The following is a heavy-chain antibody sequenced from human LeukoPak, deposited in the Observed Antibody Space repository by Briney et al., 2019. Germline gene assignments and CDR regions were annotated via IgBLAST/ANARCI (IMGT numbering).Heavy chain of an antibody. D-gene: IGHD6-13*01. V-gene: IGHV3-64*01. Sequence: GGSLRLSCAASGFTFSSYAMHWVRQAPGKGLEYVSAISSNGDHTYYTNSVKGRFTISRDNSKNTLYLQMGSLRAEDMAVYYCASEGAYSSSWPPRDYYYYGMDVWGQGTTVTVSS. J-gene: IGHJ6*02. CDR2: ISSNGDHT. CDR1: GFTFSSYA. CDR3: ASEGAYSSSWPPRDYYYYGMDV.